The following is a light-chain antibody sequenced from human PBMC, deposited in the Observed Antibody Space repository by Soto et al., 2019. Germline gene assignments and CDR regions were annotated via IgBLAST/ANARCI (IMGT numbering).Light chain of an antibody. V-gene: IGKV1-17*01. CDR3: LQHNTYPYT. CDR2: VAS. J-gene: IGKJ2*01. Sequence: IQMTQSPSSLSASVGDTVTVTCRASQGIRNYLNWFQQKPGKAPKRLISVASTLQSGVPSRFSGSGSGTEFTLTISSLQPEDSATYYCLQHNTYPYTFGQVTKLEIK. CDR1: QGIRNY.